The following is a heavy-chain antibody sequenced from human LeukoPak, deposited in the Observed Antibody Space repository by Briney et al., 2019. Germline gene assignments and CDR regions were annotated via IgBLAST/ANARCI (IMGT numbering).Heavy chain of an antibody. J-gene: IGHJ4*02. CDR3: ASLDYAEVDY. CDR1: GGSISSSSYY. V-gene: IGHV4-39*01. CDR2: IYYSGST. D-gene: IGHD4-17*01. Sequence: PSETLSLTCTVSGGSISSSSYYWGWIRQPPGKGLEWIGSIYYSGSTFYNPPLKSRVTISVDTSKNQFSLKLSSVTAADTAVYYCASLDYAEVDYWGQGTLVTVSS.